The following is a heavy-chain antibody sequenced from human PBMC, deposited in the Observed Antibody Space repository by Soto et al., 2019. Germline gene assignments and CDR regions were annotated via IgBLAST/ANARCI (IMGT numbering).Heavy chain of an antibody. CDR3: ARVYCSGGSCYSALYYYYYGMDV. D-gene: IGHD2-15*01. CDR1: GGTFSSYA. CDR2: IIPIFGTA. V-gene: IGHV1-69*13. Sequence: ASVKVSCKASGGTFSSYAISWVRQAPGQGLEWMGGIIPIFGTANYAQKFQGRVTITADESTSTAYMELSSLRSEDTAVYYCARVYCSGGSCYSALYYYYYGMDVWGQGTTVTVSS. J-gene: IGHJ6*02.